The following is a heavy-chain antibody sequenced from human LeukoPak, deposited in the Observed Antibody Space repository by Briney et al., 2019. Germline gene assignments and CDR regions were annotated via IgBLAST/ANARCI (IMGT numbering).Heavy chain of an antibody. CDR2: ISAYNGEK. CDR3: TRDFSNTSGFKVVVDF. V-gene: IGHV1-18*04. CDR1: GFTFTNYG. J-gene: IGHJ4*02. D-gene: IGHD6-19*01. Sequence: GASVKVSCKASGFTFTNYGFAWVRQAPGQGLEWMGWISAYNGEKKYTQNFQGRLSMTTDSSMSTAYMELRNLRSDDTAVYYCTRDFSNTSGFKVVVDFWGQGTLVTVSS.